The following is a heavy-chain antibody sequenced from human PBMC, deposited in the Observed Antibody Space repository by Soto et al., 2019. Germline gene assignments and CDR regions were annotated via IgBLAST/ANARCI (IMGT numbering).Heavy chain of an antibody. CDR2: IYYAGST. D-gene: IGHD1-1*01. J-gene: IGHJ4*02. V-gene: IGHV4-31*03. CDR1: GGSISRSVYY. Sequence: QVQLQETGPGLVKSSQTLSLTCSVSGGSISRSVYYWTWLRQHPGKGLEWIGHIYYAGSTYSNPSLKRRLSMSLDTSKNQFALKVSSVTAADTAVYYCAGGLTTLYYFDSWGQGTLVSVSS. CDR3: AGGLTTLYYFDS.